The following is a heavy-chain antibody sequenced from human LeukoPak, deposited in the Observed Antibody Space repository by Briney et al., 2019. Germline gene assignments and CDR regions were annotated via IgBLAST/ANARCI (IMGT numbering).Heavy chain of an antibody. J-gene: IGHJ4*02. CDR1: GGSITASY. CDR3: ARDKHLGFSSSTKYYPYYFDS. D-gene: IGHD2-2*03. V-gene: IGHV4-59*01. CDR2: ISNSGST. Sequence: SETLSLTCTVSGGSITASYWTWVRQPPGKGLEYIGYISNSGSTNYNPSLKSRVTISVDTAKNHLSVNLTSVTDADTAVYYCARDKHLGFSSSTKYYPYYFDSWGQGIQVTVSS.